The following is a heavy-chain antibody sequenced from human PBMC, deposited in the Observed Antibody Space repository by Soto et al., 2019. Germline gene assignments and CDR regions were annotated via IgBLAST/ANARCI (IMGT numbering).Heavy chain of an antibody. CDR3: ARDFHRRSSSSAYMDV. J-gene: IGHJ6*03. CDR2: INPNSGGT. V-gene: IGHV1-2*04. CDR1: GYTFTGYY. D-gene: IGHD6-6*01. Sequence: ASVKVSCTASGYTFTGYYMHWVRQAPGQGLEWMGWINPNSGGTNYAQKFQGWVTMTRDTSISTAYMELSRLRSDDTAVYYCARDFHRRSSSSAYMDVWGKGTTVTVSS.